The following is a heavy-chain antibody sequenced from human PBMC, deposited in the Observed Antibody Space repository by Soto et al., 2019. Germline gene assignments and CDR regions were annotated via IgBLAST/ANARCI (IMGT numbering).Heavy chain of an antibody. D-gene: IGHD2-8*01. V-gene: IGHV3-9*01. Sequence: SLRLSCAASGFTFGDYAMHWVRQTPGKGLEWVSAISWNSGSRAYADSVKGRFSISRDNAKNSLYLQMNSLRPEDTAPYYCTKDPYQLMVYTFDFWGQGTQVTVSS. CDR3: TKDPYQLMVYTFDF. CDR2: ISWNSGSR. J-gene: IGHJ5*01. CDR1: GFTFGDYA.